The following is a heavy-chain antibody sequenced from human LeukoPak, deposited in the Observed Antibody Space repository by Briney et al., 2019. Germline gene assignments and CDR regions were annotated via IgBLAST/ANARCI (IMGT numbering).Heavy chain of an antibody. CDR3: ASERMGGFGAY. CDR2: MNPNSGNT. D-gene: IGHD3-16*01. CDR1: GGTFSNYA. Sequence: GSSVKVSCKASGGTFSNYAISWVRQAPGQGLEWMGWMNPNSGNTGYAQKFQGRVTMTRNTSISTAYMELSSLRSEDTAVYYCASERMGGFGAYWGQGTLVTVSS. J-gene: IGHJ4*02. V-gene: IGHV1-8*02.